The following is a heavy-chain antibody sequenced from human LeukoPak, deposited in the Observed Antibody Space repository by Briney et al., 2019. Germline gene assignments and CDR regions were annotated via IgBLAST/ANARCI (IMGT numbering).Heavy chain of an antibody. CDR3: ARDLGSYRIGFDP. CDR2: INPNSGGT. D-gene: IGHD3-16*02. Sequence: ASVKVSCKASGYTFTGYYMHWVRQAPGQGLEWMGWINPNSGGTNYAQKFQGRVTMTRGTSISTAYMELSGLRSDDTAVYYCARDLGSYRIGFDPWGQGTLVTVSS. CDR1: GYTFTGYY. J-gene: IGHJ5*02. V-gene: IGHV1-2*02.